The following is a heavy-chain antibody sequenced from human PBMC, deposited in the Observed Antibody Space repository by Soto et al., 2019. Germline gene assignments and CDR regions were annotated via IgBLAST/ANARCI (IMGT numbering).Heavy chain of an antibody. CDR2: IWYDGSNK. CDR3: ARYGYYGDYSFDI. CDR1: GFTFSSYG. D-gene: IGHD4-17*01. Sequence: GGSLRLSCAASGFTFSSYGMHWVRQAPGKGLEWVAVIWYDGSNKYYADSVKGRFTISRDNSKNTLYLQMNSLRAGDTAVYYCARYGYYGDYSFDIWGQGTMVTVSS. J-gene: IGHJ3*02. V-gene: IGHV3-33*01.